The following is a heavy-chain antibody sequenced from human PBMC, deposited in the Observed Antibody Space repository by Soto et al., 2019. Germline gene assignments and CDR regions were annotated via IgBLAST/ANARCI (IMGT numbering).Heavy chain of an antibody. J-gene: IGHJ4*02. CDR1: RFTFSTYA. CDR2: ISGSGGGT. CDR3: AKDLDRNGWPGCLDY. Sequence: EVQLLESGGGLVQPGGSLRLSCAASRFTFSTYAMSWVRQAPGKGLEWVSAISGSGGGTYYADSVKGRFTISRDNSKSTLYLQMNSLRAEDTAVYYCAKDLDRNGWPGCLDYWGQGILATVSS. V-gene: IGHV3-23*01. D-gene: IGHD3-22*01.